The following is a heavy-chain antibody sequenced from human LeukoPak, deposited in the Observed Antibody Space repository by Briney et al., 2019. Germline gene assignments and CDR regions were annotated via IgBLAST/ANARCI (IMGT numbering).Heavy chain of an antibody. CDR3: APQQTYSPYNWFDP. J-gene: IGHJ5*02. V-gene: IGHV3-74*03. Sequence: PGGSLRLSCVGSGFTIINYWMHWVRQAPGTGLVWGSGIHPDGSITTYAYSVKGLFTISRDNAKTTLYLQMTSMRAEDTTVYYCAPQQTYSPYNWFDPWGQGTLVTVSS. CDR2: IHPDGSIT. D-gene: IGHD5-12*01. CDR1: GFTIINYW.